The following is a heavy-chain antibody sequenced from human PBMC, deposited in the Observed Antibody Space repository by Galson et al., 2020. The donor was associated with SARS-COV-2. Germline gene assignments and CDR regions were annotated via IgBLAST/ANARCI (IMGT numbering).Heavy chain of an antibody. D-gene: IGHD6-19*01. CDR2: ISYDGSNK. V-gene: IGHV3-30-3*01. CDR3: ARSIIIAVAGGFDY. J-gene: IGHJ4*02. CDR1: GFTFSSYA. Sequence: GGSLRLSCAASGFTFSSYAMHWVRQAPGKGLEWVAVISYDGSNKYYADSVKGRFTISRDNSKNTLYLQMNSLRAEDTAVYYCARSIIIAVAGGFDYWGQGTLVTVSS.